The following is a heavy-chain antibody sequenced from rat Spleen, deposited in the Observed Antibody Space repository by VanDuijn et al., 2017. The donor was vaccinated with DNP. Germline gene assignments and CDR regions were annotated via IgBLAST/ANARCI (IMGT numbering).Heavy chain of an antibody. CDR3: TRESWGYVMDA. CDR2: IWGHGNT. J-gene: IGHJ4*01. V-gene: IGHV2S75*01. D-gene: IGHD5-1*01. CDR1: GFSLTNYG. Sequence: QVQLKESGPVLVQASETLSLTCTVSGFSLTNYGVIWVRQSPGKGLEWMGIIWGHGNTDYNSELKSRLRIYRDTSKSQVFLRMNSLQTEDTAIYYCTRESWGYVMDAWGQGASVTVSS.